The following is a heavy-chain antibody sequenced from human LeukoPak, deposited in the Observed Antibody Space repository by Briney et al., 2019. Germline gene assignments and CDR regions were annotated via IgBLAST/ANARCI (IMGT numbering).Heavy chain of an antibody. Sequence: SETLSLTCAVYGGSFSGYYWSWIRQPPGKGLEWIGEINHSGSTNYNPSLKSRVTISVDTSKNQFSLKLSSVTAADTAVYYCARRGYSYGDNPYAFDIWGQGTMVTVSS. CDR1: GGSFSGYY. J-gene: IGHJ3*02. D-gene: IGHD5-18*01. CDR3: ARRGYSYGDNPYAFDI. CDR2: INHSGST. V-gene: IGHV4-34*01.